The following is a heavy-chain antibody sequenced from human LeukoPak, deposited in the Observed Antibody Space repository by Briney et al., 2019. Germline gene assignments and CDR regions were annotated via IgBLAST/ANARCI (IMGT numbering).Heavy chain of an antibody. D-gene: IGHD3-10*01. CDR1: GFTFSSYG. CDR2: IRYDGSNK. Sequence: PGGSLRLSCAASGFTFSSYGMHWVRQAPGKGLEWVTFIRYDGSNKYYADSVKGRFTISRDNAKNSLYLQMNSLRAEDTAVYYCAREVDYYGSGSYYYYMDVWGKGTTVTISS. V-gene: IGHV3-30*02. J-gene: IGHJ6*03. CDR3: AREVDYYGSGSYYYYMDV.